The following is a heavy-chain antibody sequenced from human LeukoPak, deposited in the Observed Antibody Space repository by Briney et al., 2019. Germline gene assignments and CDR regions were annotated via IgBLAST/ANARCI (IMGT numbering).Heavy chain of an antibody. Sequence: SETLSLTCTVSGGSISSYSWSWIRQPRGKGLEWIGYIYNNGSTNYNPSLKSRVTISVDTSKNQFSLKLSSVTAADTALYYCARARINWFDPWGQGTLVTVSS. V-gene: IGHV4-59*01. CDR3: ARARINWFDP. J-gene: IGHJ5*02. D-gene: IGHD1-14*01. CDR2: IYNNGST. CDR1: GGSISSYS.